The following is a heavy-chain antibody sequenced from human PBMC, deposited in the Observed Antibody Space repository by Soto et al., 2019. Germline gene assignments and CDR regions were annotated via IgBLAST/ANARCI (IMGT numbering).Heavy chain of an antibody. J-gene: IGHJ5*02. V-gene: IGHV4-61*01. CDR2: IYYSGST. Sequence: QVQLQESGPGLVKPSETLSLTCTVSGGSVSSGSYYWSWIRQPPGKGLEWIGYIYYSGSTNYNPSLKSRVTISVDTAKYQFSLKLSSVTAADTAVYYCARAVLVPAAIGWFDPWGQGTLVTVSS. D-gene: IGHD2-2*01. CDR3: ARAVLVPAAIGWFDP. CDR1: GGSVSSGSYY.